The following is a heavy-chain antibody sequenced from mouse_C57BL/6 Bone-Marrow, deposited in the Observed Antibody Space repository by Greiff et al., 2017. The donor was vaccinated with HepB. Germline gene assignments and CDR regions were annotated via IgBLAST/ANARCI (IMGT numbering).Heavy chain of an antibody. CDR3: ARWGILLSRAY. Sequence: VQLQQPGTELVKPGASVKLSCKASGYTFTSYGMHWVKQRPGQGLEWIGNINPSNGGTNYNEKFKSKATLTVDKSSNTAYMQLSSLTSEDAAVYYCARWGILLSRAYGGRGTLVTVTA. J-gene: IGHJ3*01. D-gene: IGHD1-1*02. CDR1: GYTFTSYG. CDR2: INPSNGGT. V-gene: IGHV1-53*01.